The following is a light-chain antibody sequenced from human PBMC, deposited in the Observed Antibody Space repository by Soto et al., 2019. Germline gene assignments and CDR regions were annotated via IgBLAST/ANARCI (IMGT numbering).Light chain of an antibody. V-gene: IGKV1-5*03. CDR3: QQYNSYPWT. CDR2: KAS. CDR1: HSISSW. J-gene: IGKJ1*01. Sequence: DIQMTQSPSTLSASVGDRVTITCRASHSISSWLAWYQQKPGKAPKLLIYKASSLESGVPSTFIGSRSSAEFTLTINSLQPDDFATYYCQQYNSYPWTFGQGTKVEIK.